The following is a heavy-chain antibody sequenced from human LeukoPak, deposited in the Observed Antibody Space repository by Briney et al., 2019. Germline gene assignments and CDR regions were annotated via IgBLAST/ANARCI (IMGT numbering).Heavy chain of an antibody. CDR2: INPNSGGT. Sequence: ASVKVSFKASGYTFTGYYMHWVRQAPGQGLEWMGWINPNSGGTNYAQKFQGRVTMTRDTSISTAYMELSRLRSDDTAVYYCAGEYYYDSSLDYWGQGNLVTVSS. CDR1: GYTFTGYY. V-gene: IGHV1-2*02. CDR3: AGEYYYDSSLDY. J-gene: IGHJ4*02. D-gene: IGHD3-22*01.